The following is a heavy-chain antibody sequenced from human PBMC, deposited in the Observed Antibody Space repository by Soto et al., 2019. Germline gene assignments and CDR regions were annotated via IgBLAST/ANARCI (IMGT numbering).Heavy chain of an antibody. CDR2: ISGSGGGT. D-gene: IGHD3-22*01. V-gene: IGHV3-23*01. CDR3: AKDFTSGYSHTDY. J-gene: IGHJ4*02. CDR1: GFTFSSYA. Sequence: GGSLRLSCAASGFTFSSYAMSWVRQAPGKGLEWVSAISGSGGGTYYADSVKGRFTISRDNSKNTLYLQMNSLRAEDTAVYYCAKDFTSGYSHTDYWGQGTLVTVSS.